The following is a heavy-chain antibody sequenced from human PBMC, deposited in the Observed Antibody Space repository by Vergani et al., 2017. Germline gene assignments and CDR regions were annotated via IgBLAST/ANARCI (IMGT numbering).Heavy chain of an antibody. J-gene: IGHJ6*03. Sequence: EVQLVESGGGLVKPGGSLRLSCAASGFTFSNAWMSWVRQAPGKGLEWVGRIKSKTDGGTTDYAAPVKGRFTISRDDSKNTLYLQMNSLKTEDTAVYYCTRCYDFWSGYRFNYMDVWGKXP. CDR3: TRCYDFWSGYRFNYMDV. CDR1: GFTFSNAW. V-gene: IGHV3-15*01. CDR2: IKSKTDGGTT. D-gene: IGHD3-3*01.